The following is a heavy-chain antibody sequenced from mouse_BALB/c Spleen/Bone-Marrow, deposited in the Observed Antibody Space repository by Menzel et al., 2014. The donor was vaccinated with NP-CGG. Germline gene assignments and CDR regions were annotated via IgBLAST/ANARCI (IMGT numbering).Heavy chain of an antibody. CDR3: ARFYYGSNYAMDY. Sequence: VQLQQSGPELVKPGASMKISCKASGYSFTGYTMNWVKQSHGKNLEWIGLINPYNGVINYNQKFKGKATFTVDKSSSTAYMELHSLTSEDSAVYYCARFYYGSNYAMDYWGQGTSVTVSS. CDR1: GYSFTGYT. CDR2: INPYNGVI. J-gene: IGHJ4*01. D-gene: IGHD1-1*01. V-gene: IGHV1-25*01.